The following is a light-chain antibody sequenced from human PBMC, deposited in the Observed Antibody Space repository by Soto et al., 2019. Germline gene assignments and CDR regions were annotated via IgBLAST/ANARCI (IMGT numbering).Light chain of an antibody. J-gene: IGKJ1*01. CDR2: DVS. V-gene: IGKV3-20*01. CDR3: QQYTNSLKT. Sequence: EIVLTQSPGTLSLSAGDRATLSCRASQSVSRDLAWYQQKAGQAPRLLIYDVSSRAAGIADRFSGGGSGTDFTLTINRLEPEDSAVYYCQQYTNSLKTFGQGTKVEIK. CDR1: QSVSRD.